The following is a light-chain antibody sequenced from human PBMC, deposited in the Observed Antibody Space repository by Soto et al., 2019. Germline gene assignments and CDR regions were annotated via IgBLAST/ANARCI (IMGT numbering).Light chain of an antibody. CDR1: QSVATN. Sequence: LTQSPATLSVSPGERVTLSCLASQSVATNLAWYQQRPGQAPRLLIYGASTRATGIPARFSGSGSGTDFTLTIISLEPEDFGVYYCQQRSNWPPVTFGGGTKVDI. V-gene: IGKV3-11*01. CDR3: QQRSNWPPVT. CDR2: GAS. J-gene: IGKJ4*01.